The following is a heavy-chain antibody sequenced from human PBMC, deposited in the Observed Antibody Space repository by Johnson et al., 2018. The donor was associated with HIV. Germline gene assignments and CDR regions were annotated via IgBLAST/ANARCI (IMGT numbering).Heavy chain of an antibody. CDR3: VFDTSTYAAFDM. CDR1: GFTFSRYW. CDR2: IKHDGSEK. Sequence: VQLVESGGGVVQPGRSLRLSCAASGFTFSRYWMSWVRQAAGKGLTWVANIKHDGSEKYYVDSVKGRFTISRDNAKNSLYLQMNSLRAEDTAVYYCVFDTSTYAAFDMWGQGTMVTVSS. D-gene: IGHD5-12*01. J-gene: IGHJ3*02. V-gene: IGHV3-7*01.